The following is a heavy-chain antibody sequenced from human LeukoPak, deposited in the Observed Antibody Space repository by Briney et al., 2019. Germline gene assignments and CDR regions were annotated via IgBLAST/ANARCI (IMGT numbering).Heavy chain of an antibody. Sequence: SETLSLTCTVSGGSISSYYWSWIRQPPGKGLEWIGYIYYSGSTNYHPSLKSRVTISLDTSKNQISLKLSSVTAADTAVYYCARHTTVVPPHYFDYWGQGTLVTVSS. J-gene: IGHJ4*02. CDR1: GGSISSYY. CDR2: IYYSGST. D-gene: IGHD4-23*01. CDR3: ARHTTVVPPHYFDY. V-gene: IGHV4-59*08.